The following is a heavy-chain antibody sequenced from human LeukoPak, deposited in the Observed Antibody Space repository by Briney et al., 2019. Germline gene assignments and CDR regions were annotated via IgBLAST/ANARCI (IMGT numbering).Heavy chain of an antibody. CDR3: ARSSRITPDAFDI. V-gene: IGHV3-30*02. CDR2: IRYDGSNK. CDR1: GFTFSSYG. J-gene: IGHJ3*02. D-gene: IGHD3-10*01. Sequence: GGSLRLSCAASGFTFSSYGMHWVRQAPGKGLERVAFIRYDGSNKYYADSVKGRFTISRDNSKNTLYLQMNSLRAEDTAVYYCARSSRITPDAFDIWGQGTMVTVSS.